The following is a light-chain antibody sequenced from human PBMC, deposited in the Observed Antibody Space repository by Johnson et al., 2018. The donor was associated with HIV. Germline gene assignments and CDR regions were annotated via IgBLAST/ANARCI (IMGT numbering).Light chain of an antibody. V-gene: IGLV1-51*01. CDR2: DTD. J-gene: IGLJ1*01. CDR3: GTWHSSLSAGGG. Sequence: QSVLTQPPSVSAAPGQTVTIPCSGNSSNIGNNSVSWCQRLPGTAPKLLIHDTDERPPGIPDRFSGSKSGTSATLGITGLQTGDEADFYCGTWHSSLSAGGGFGTGTKVTVL. CDR1: SSNIGNNS.